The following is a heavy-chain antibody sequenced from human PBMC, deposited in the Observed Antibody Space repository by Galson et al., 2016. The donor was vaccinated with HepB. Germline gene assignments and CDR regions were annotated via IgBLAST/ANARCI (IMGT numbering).Heavy chain of an antibody. CDR2: IYSSGST. J-gene: IGHJ4*02. V-gene: IGHV4-31*03. CDR3: ASGYCSGGSCYFDS. CDR1: GGSISSDGYY. D-gene: IGHD2-15*01. Sequence: TLSLTCSVSGGSISSDGYYWSWIRQHPGKGLEWIGYIYSSGSTYYTPSLKSRVTISADTSTNEFSLKLSSVTAADTAVYYCASGYCSGGSCYFDSWGQGTLVTVSS.